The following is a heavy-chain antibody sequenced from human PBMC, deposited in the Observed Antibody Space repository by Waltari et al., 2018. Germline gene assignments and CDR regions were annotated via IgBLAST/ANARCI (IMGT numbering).Heavy chain of an antibody. Sequence: QITLKESGPTLVKPTQTLTLTCTFSGFSLSTSGVGVGWIRQPPGKALEWLALIYWNDDKRYSPCLKSRLTITKDTTKNQVVLTMTNMDPVDTATYYCAHRLKDKGVDYWGQGTLVTVSS. D-gene: IGHD2-15*01. J-gene: IGHJ4*02. CDR1: GFSLSTSGVG. V-gene: IGHV2-5*01. CDR3: AHRLKDKGVDY. CDR2: IYWNDDK.